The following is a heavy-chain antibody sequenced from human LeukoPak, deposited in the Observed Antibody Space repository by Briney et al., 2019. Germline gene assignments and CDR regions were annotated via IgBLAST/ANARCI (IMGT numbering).Heavy chain of an antibody. V-gene: IGHV4-34*01. J-gene: IGHJ4*02. D-gene: IGHD3-22*01. CDR3: ARVQDFDTSGYYLGY. CDR1: GGFFSDCY. Sequence: SETLSLTCAVYGGFFSDCYGSWMRQPPGKGLEWIGEINHSGSTNYNPSLKSRVTISVDTSKNQFSLKLSSVTAADTAVYYCARVQDFDTSGYYLGYWGQGTLVTVSS. CDR2: INHSGST.